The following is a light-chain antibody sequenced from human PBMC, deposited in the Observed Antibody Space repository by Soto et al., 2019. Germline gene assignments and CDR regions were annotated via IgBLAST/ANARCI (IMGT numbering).Light chain of an antibody. CDR3: QTWGPGIVI. J-gene: IGLJ2*01. CDR1: SGHSSDA. Sequence: QSVLTQSPSASASLGASVKLTCTLSSGHSSDAIAWHQQQPEKGPRFLMNLNNDGSHTKGDGIPGRFSGSSSGAERYLTISSLQSEDEADYYCQTWGPGIVIFGGGTKLTVL. CDR2: LNNDGSH. V-gene: IGLV4-69*01.